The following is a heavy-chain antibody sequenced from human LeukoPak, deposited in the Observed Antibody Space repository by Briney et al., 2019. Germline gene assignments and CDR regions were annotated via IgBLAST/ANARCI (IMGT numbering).Heavy chain of an antibody. J-gene: IGHJ4*02. D-gene: IGHD5-18*01. CDR3: ARADTAMGEDY. CDR1: GYTFTSYD. Sequence: ASVKVSCKVSGYTFTSYDINWVRQATGQGLEWMGWMSPNSGNTGYAQKFQGRVTMTRNTSISTAYMELSSLRSEDTAVYYCARADTAMGEDYWGQGTLVTVSS. CDR2: MSPNSGNT. V-gene: IGHV1-8*01.